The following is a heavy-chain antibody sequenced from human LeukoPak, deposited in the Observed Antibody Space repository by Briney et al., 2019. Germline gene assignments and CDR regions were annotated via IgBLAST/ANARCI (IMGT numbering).Heavy chain of an antibody. V-gene: IGHV3-21*01. J-gene: IGHJ4*02. CDR2: ISGTTTYI. CDR3: ARGNNYHGSGSSYYFDY. Sequence: PGGSLRLSCAASEFTFSSYTLNWVRQAPGRGLEWISSISGTTTYIYYADSLKGRFTISRDSAKNSLYLQMNSLRAEDTAVYYCARGNNYHGSGSSYYFDYWGQGTLVTVSS. CDR1: EFTFSSYT. D-gene: IGHD3-10*01.